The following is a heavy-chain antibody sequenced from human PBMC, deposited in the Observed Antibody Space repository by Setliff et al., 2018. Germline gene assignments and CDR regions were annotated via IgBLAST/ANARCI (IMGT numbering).Heavy chain of an antibody. CDR2: IYIGGSA. CDR3: ARYDSSGYSENYYFDY. J-gene: IGHJ4*02. D-gene: IGHD3-22*01. V-gene: IGHV4-4*07. Sequence: PSETLSLTCTVSGYSISSYYWSWIRQPAGKGLEWIGHIYIGGSANYNPSLKSRVTMSIDTSKNQFSLKLNSVTAADTAIYYCARYDSSGYSENYYFDYWGQGTLVTVSS. CDR1: GYSISSYY.